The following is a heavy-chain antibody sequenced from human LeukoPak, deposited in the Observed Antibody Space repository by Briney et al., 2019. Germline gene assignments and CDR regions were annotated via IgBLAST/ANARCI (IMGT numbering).Heavy chain of an antibody. J-gene: IGHJ6*02. Sequence: ASVKVSCKASGYTVTSYYMHWVRQAPGQGLEWMGILNPSGGSSSYAQKFQGRATLTRATSTGTVYMELSSLRSEDTAVYYCASVYKCGMDVWGQGTTVIVSS. D-gene: IGHD5-24*01. CDR2: LNPSGGSS. CDR1: GYTVTSYY. CDR3: ASVYKCGMDV. V-gene: IGHV1-46*01.